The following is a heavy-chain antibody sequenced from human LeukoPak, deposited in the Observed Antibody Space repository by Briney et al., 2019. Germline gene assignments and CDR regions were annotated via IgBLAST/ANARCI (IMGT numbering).Heavy chain of an antibody. D-gene: IGHD5-12*01. Sequence: ASVKVSCEASGYTFTSYYMHWVRQAPGQGLEWMGIINPSGGSTSYAQKFQGRVTMTRDTSTSTVYMELSSLRSEDTAVYYCARGGRCQRGYSGYDFFGWFDPWGQGTLVTVSS. V-gene: IGHV1-46*01. CDR1: GYTFTSYY. J-gene: IGHJ5*02. CDR2: INPSGGST. CDR3: ARGGRCQRGYSGYDFFGWFDP.